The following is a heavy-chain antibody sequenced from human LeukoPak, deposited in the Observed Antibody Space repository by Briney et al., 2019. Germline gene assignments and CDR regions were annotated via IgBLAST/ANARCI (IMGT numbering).Heavy chain of an antibody. CDR3: AKDRPHSSGWYLVTQGTLADAFDI. CDR2: ISGSGGST. J-gene: IGHJ3*02. CDR1: GFTFSSYA. Sequence: PGGSLRLSCAASGFTFSSYAMSWVRQAPGKGLEWVSAISGSGGSTYYADSVKGRFTISRDNSKSTLYLRMNSLRAEDTAVYYCAKDRPHSSGWYLVTQGTLADAFDIWGQGTMVTVSS. D-gene: IGHD6-19*01. V-gene: IGHV3-23*01.